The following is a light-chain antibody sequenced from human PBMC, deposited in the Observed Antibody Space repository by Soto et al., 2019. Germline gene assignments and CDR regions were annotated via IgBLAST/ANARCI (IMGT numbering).Light chain of an antibody. V-gene: IGKV3-11*01. Sequence: EKGITQWPPTHSLYQGEIATLSCRASQSVSSYLAWYQQKPGQAPRLLIYDASNRATGIAARFSGSGSGTDFTLTISSLEPEDFAVYYCQQRSNWRPMLNFGGGTQVDIK. CDR3: QQRSNWRPMLN. J-gene: IGKJ4*01. CDR2: DAS. CDR1: QSVSSY.